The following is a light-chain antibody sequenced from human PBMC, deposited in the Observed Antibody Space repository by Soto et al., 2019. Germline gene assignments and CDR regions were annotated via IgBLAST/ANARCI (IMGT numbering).Light chain of an antibody. CDR1: SSDIGGYDY. J-gene: IGLJ2*01. CDR3: SSYTSSSTLV. V-gene: IGLV2-14*01. Sequence: QSALTQPASVSGSPGQSITISCTGTSSDIGGYDYVSWYQHHPGKAPKLMIYEVSNRPSGVSNRFAGSKSGNTASLTISGLQAEDEADYHCSSYTSSSTLVFGGGTQLTVL. CDR2: EVS.